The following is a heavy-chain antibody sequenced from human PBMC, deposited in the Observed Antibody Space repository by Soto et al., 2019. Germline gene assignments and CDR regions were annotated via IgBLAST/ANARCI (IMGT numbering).Heavy chain of an antibody. V-gene: IGHV3-23*01. J-gene: IGHJ6*02. CDR1: GFTFSSYA. Sequence: VQLLESGGGLVQPGGSLRLSCAASGFTFSSYAISWVRQAPGKGLEWVSAISGSGDNTYYADSVKGRFTLSRDNSKNTLYLQMNSLRAEDMAAYYCAKDRAMITSSGLDVWGQGTTVTVSS. CDR2: ISGSGDNT. CDR3: AKDRAMITSSGLDV. D-gene: IGHD3-16*01.